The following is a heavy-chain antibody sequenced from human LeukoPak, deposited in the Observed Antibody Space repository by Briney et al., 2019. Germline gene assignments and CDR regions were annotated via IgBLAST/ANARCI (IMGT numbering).Heavy chain of an antibody. J-gene: IGHJ4*02. CDR2: ISGYNGDT. D-gene: IGHD3-22*01. V-gene: IGHV1-18*01. Sequence: ASVKVSCKASSYTFTAYGISWVRQAPGQGLEWMGWISGYNGDTKYAQRFEGRVTMTADTSTTTAFMDLRSLRSDDTAVYFCATSTGGYSDLYFHYWGQGTLVSVSS. CDR3: ATSTGGYSDLYFHY. CDR1: SYTFTAYG.